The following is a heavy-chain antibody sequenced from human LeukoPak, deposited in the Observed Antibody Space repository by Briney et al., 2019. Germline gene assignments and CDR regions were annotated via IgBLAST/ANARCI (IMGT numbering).Heavy chain of an antibody. J-gene: IGHJ4*02. Sequence: GGSLRLSCAASGFTFSDYYMGWIRQAPGKGLEWVAYISSRGSTICYADSVKGRFTIARDNAKNSLYLEMSSLRAEDTAVYSCPRGRRDGYNLRNFDYWGQGTLVTASS. CDR3: PRGRRDGYNLRNFDY. D-gene: IGHD5-24*01. CDR2: ISSRGSTI. V-gene: IGHV3-11*01. CDR1: GFTFSDYY.